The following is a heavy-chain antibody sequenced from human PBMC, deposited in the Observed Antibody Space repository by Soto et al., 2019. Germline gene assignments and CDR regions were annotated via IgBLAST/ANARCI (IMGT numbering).Heavy chain of an antibody. CDR1: GYSFTSYW. CDR2: IYPGDSDT. D-gene: IGHD1-26*01. Sequence: PGESLKISCKGSGYSFTSYWIGWVRQMPGKGLEWMGIIYPGDSDTRYSPSFQGQVTISADKSISTAYLQWSSLKASDTAMYYCARLPLVGATRPYGMDVWGQGTTVTVSS. J-gene: IGHJ6*02. CDR3: ARLPLVGATRPYGMDV. V-gene: IGHV5-51*01.